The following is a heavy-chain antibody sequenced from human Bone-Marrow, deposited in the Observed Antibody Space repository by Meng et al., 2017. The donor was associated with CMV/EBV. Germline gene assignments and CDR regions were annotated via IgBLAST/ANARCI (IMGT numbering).Heavy chain of an antibody. V-gene: IGHV1-46*01. CDR2: INPSGGST. CDR3: ARSNYELVVPAAIHPGGGYYYGMDV. J-gene: IGHJ6*02. CDR1: GYTFTSYY. Sequence: SVKVSCKASGYTFTSYYMHWVRQAPGQGLEWMGIINPSGGSTSYAQKFLGRVTMTRDTSTSTVYMELRSLRSEDTAVYYCARSNYELVVPAAIHPGGGYYYGMDVWGQGTTVTVSS. D-gene: IGHD2-2*02.